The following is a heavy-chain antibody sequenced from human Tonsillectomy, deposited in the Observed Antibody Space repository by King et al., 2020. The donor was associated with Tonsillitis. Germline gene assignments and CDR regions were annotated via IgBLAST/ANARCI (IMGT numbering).Heavy chain of an antibody. J-gene: IGHJ4*02. CDR1: GGSFSGYY. Sequence: VQLQQWGAGLLKPSETLSLTCAVYGGSFSGYYWSWIRQPPGKGLEWIGEINHSGSTNYNPSLKSRVTVSVDTSKNQFSLKLSSVTAADTAVYYCAGGTGGNRTNRPFDYWGQGTLVTVSS. CDR3: AGGTGGNRTNRPFDY. D-gene: IGHD4-23*01. V-gene: IGHV4-34*01. CDR2: INHSGST.